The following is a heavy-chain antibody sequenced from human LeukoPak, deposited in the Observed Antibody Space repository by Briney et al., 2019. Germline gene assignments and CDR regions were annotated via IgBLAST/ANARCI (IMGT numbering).Heavy chain of an antibody. CDR2: IKQDGSEK. CDR3: ARDPTSLYGSGSYFYDY. J-gene: IGHJ4*02. CDR1: GFTFSSYW. D-gene: IGHD3-10*01. Sequence: GGSLRLSCAASGFTFSSYWMSWVRQAPGKGLEWVANIKQDGSEKYYVDSVKGRFTISRDNAKNSLYLQMNSLRAEDTAVYYCARDPTSLYGSGSYFYDYWGQGTLVTVSS. V-gene: IGHV3-7*01.